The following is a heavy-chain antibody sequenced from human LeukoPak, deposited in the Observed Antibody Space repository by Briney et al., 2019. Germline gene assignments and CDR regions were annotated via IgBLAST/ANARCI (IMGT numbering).Heavy chain of an antibody. CDR3: ARPLTTNALDY. V-gene: IGHV1-69*13. CDR2: IIPIFGTA. D-gene: IGHD1-1*01. J-gene: IGHJ4*02. CDR1: GGTFSSYA. Sequence: GASVKVSCKASGGTFSSYAISWVRHAPGQGLEWMGGIIPIFGTANYAQKFQGRVTITAHESTSTAYMELSSLRSADTAVYYCARPLTTNALDYWGQGTLVTVSS.